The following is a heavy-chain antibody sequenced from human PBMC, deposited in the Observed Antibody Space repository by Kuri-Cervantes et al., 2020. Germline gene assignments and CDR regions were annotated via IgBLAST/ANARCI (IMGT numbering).Heavy chain of an antibody. CDR2: ISSSGSTI. Sequence: GGSLRLSCTSSGFTFADYALSWVRQAPGKGLEWVSYISSSGSTIYYADSVKGRFTISRDNAKNSLYLQMNSLRAEDTALYYCAKDTDIAVAGTNFDYWGQGTLVTVSS. V-gene: IGHV3-11*01. CDR1: GFTFADYA. D-gene: IGHD6-19*01. J-gene: IGHJ4*02. CDR3: AKDTDIAVAGTNFDY.